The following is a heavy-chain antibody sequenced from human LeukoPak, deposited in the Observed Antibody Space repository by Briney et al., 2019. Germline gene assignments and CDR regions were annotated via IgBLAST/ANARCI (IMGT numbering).Heavy chain of an antibody. Sequence: GGSLRLSCAASGFTFSGYSMHWVRQAPGKGLNWVAFTSSDGNNQYYADSVKGRFIISRGNSMNTLYLQVNSLRPEDTAVYYCARAMDTAMGPYFDYWGQGTLVTVSS. D-gene: IGHD5-18*01. V-gene: IGHV3-30*04. CDR2: TSSDGNNQ. CDR3: ARAMDTAMGPYFDY. J-gene: IGHJ4*02. CDR1: GFTFSGYS.